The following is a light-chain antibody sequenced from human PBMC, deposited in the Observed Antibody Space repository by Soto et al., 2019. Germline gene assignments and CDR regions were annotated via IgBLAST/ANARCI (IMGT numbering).Light chain of an antibody. Sequence: DVVMTQTPLSSTVTLGQPASISCRSSQSLVHSGGSTYLSWLHQRPGQPPRLLIYEIFNRFSGVPDRFSGSGAVTDFTLKISRVEAEDVGVYYCMQATQFPHTFGQGTKLEIK. CDR3: MQATQFPHT. CDR2: EIF. V-gene: IGKV2-24*01. CDR1: QSLVHSGGSTY. J-gene: IGKJ2*01.